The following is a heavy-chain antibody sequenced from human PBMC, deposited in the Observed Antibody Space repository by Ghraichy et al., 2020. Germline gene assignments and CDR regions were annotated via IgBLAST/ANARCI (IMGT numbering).Heavy chain of an antibody. D-gene: IGHD6-19*01. J-gene: IGHJ4*02. V-gene: IGHV3-7*03. Sequence: GGSLRLSCAASGSFFSSYFMSSVRQAPGKGLEWVANINQDESEKNYVDSVRGRFTISRDNAKNSLYLQMHSLRAEDTAVYYCAGSGGWLLHNWGQGTLVTVSS. CDR3: AGSGGWLLHN. CDR1: GSFFSSYF. CDR2: INQDESEK.